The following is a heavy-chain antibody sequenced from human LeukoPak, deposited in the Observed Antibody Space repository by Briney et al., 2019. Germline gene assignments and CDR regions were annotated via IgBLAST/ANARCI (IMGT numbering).Heavy chain of an antibody. Sequence: SETLSLTCAIYGGSFSDYYWSWVRQPPGKGPEWIGEINHSGSTNYNPSLTSRVTMSVDTSKNQFSLKLSSVTAADTAVYFCARGPPRDFGASGFYYNYWGQGTPVTVSS. CDR1: GGSFSDYY. V-gene: IGHV4-34*01. CDR3: ARGPPRDFGASGFYYNY. CDR2: INHSGST. J-gene: IGHJ4*02. D-gene: IGHD4/OR15-4a*01.